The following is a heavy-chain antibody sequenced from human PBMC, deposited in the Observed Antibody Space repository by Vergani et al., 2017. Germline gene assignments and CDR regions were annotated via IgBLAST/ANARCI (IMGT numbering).Heavy chain of an antibody. CDR3: ARDLRLLYNRFDP. CDR1: GFTFDNYA. D-gene: IGHD1-14*01. J-gene: IGHJ5*02. CDR2: INDNSAII. Sequence: EVQLLESGGGLVQPGGSLRLSCAASGFTFDNYAMHWVRQAPGKGLEWVSGINDNSAIIIYADSVKGRFTISRDNSKSTMYLQMNSLRDEDTGVYYCARDLRLLYNRFDPWGQGTLVTVSS. V-gene: IGHV3-23*01.